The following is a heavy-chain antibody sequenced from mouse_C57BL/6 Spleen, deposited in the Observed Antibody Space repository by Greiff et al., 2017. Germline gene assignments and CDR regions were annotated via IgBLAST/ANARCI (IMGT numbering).Heavy chain of an antibody. CDR1: GYSITSGYY. CDR3: ARDYYGSRDY. CDR2: ISYDGSN. D-gene: IGHD1-1*01. J-gene: IGHJ2*01. Sequence: EVQLVESGPGLVKPSQSLSLTCSVTGYSITSGYYWNWIRQFPGNKLEWMGYISYDGSNNYNPSLKNRISITRDTSKNQFFLKLNSVTTEDTATYYCARDYYGSRDYWGQGTTLTVSS. V-gene: IGHV3-6*01.